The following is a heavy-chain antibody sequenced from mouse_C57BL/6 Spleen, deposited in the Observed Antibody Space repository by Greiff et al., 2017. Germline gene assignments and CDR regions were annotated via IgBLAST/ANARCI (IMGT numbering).Heavy chain of an antibody. CDR3: ARITTIPYYYAMDD. D-gene: IGHD1-1*01. Sequence: QVQLQQSGAELARPGASVKMSCKASGYTFTSYTMHWVKQRPGQGLEWIGYINPSSGYTKYNQKFKDKATLTADKSSSTAYMQLSSLTSEDSAVYYCARITTIPYYYAMDDWGQGTSVTVSS. CDR2: INPSSGYT. V-gene: IGHV1-4*01. J-gene: IGHJ4*01. CDR1: GYTFTSYT.